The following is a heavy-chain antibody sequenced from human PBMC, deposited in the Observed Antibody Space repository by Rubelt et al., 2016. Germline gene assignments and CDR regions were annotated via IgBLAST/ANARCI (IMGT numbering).Heavy chain of an antibody. D-gene: IGHD6-6*01. CDR2: ITLYNGNT. J-gene: IGHJ4*02. CDR3: ARSASIADD. CDR1: GYTFTYCS. V-gene: IGHV1-68*02. Sequence: QVQLGQSEAEVKKPGASVKVSCKASGYTFTYCSLHWLQQAPGQGLERMRWITLYNGNTNYAKKFQGRVTITRDMSLRTAYIELGSLRSEDSAVYYWARSASIADDWGQGTLVTVSS.